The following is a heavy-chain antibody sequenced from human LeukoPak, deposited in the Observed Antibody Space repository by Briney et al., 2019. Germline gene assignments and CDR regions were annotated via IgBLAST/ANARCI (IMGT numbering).Heavy chain of an antibody. CDR2: INHSGST. CDR3: ARTTSSGNWYFDL. V-gene: IGHV4-34*01. D-gene: IGHD6-19*01. CDR1: GRSFSGYY. J-gene: IGHJ2*01. Sequence: SETLSLTCAVYGRSFSGYYWSWIRQTPGKGLEWIGEINHSGSTNYNPSLKSRVTISVDTSKNQFSLKLSSVTAADTAVYYCARTTSSGNWYFDLWGRGTLVTVSS.